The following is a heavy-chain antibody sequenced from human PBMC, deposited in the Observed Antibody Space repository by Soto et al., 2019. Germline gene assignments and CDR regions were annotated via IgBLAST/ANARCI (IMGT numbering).Heavy chain of an antibody. D-gene: IGHD1-1*01. CDR2: IHYSGTT. CDR1: GGSISSGGYS. CDR3: VRYNSYAIDN. J-gene: IGHJ4*02. Sequence: SETLSLTCAVSGGSISSGGYSWSWIRQPPGKGLEWIANIHYSGTTNYNPSLASRVLVSVDTSKNQFSLKLTSVTAADRAIYYCVRYNSYAIDNWGRGTLVTVSS. V-gene: IGHV4-61*08.